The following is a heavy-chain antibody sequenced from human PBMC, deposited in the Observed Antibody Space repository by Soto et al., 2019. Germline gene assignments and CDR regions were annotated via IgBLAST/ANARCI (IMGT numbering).Heavy chain of an antibody. J-gene: IGHJ6*02. CDR1: GFTFSSYG. V-gene: IGHV3-30*18. CDR2: ISYDGSNK. D-gene: IGHD2-15*01. Sequence: QVQLVESGGGVVQPGRSLRLSCAASGFTFSSYGMHWVRQAPGKGLEWVAVISYDGSNKYYADSVKGRFTISRDNSKNTLYLQMNSLRAADTAVYYCAKVDSTMYGMDVWGQGTTVTVSS. CDR3: AKVDSTMYGMDV.